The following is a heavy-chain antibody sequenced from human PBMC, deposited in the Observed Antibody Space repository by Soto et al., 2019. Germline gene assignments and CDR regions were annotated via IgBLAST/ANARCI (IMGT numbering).Heavy chain of an antibody. CDR3: VRATYFSDSSGYTRCLDY. CDR2: SRDKPQGYST. J-gene: IGHJ4*02. CDR1: GFTLSDYY. Sequence: PGGSLRLSCAGSGFTLSDYYIDWVRQAPGKGLEWVGRSRDKPQGYSTAYAASVKGRFTTSRDESKNSAYLQMNSLKTEDTAVYYCVRATYFSDSSGYTRCLDYWGQGTLVTVSS. V-gene: IGHV3-72*01. D-gene: IGHD3-22*01.